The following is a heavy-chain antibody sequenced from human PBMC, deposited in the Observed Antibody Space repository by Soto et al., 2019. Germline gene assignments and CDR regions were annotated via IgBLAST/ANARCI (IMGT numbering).Heavy chain of an antibody. CDR3: ARDPHEFWTSYWFDP. V-gene: IGHV1-18*01. J-gene: IGHJ5*02. D-gene: IGHD3-3*01. CDR1: GYTFKTYG. CDR2: ISAYDGKT. Sequence: ASVKVSCKTSGYTFKTYGINWVRQAPGQGLELMGWISAYDGKTTYTEKFQGRVTLTTDTSTSTANMELRSLRSDDTAIYSCARDPHEFWTSYWFDPWGQGTPVTVSS.